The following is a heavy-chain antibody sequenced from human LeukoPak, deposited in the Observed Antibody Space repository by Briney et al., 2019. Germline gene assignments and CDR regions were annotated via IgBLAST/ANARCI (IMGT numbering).Heavy chain of an antibody. V-gene: IGHV4-30-4*01. Sequence: SQTLSLTCTVSGGSISSGDYYWSWIRQPSGKGLEWIGYIYYSGSTYYNPSLKSRVTISVDTSKNKFSLKLSSVTAADTAVYYCARDPYSSSWYGTTWGQGTLVTVSS. CDR3: ARDPYSSSWYGTT. D-gene: IGHD6-13*01. CDR2: IYYSGST. J-gene: IGHJ4*02. CDR1: GGSISSGDYY.